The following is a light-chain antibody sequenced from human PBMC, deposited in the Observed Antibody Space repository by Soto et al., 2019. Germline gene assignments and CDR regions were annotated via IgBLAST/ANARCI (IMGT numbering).Light chain of an antibody. Sequence: QSALTQPRSVSGSPGQSVTISCTGTSSDVGDYDYVSWYQQHPGKAPKLMIYDVSKRPSGVPDRFSGSKSGNTASLTISGLQAEDEADYYCCSYAGSDTYVFGTETKVTVL. CDR3: CSYAGSDTYV. J-gene: IGLJ1*01. CDR2: DVS. V-gene: IGLV2-11*01. CDR1: SSDVGDYDY.